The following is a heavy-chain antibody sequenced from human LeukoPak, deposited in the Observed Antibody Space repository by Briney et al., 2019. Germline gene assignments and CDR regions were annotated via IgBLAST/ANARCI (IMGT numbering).Heavy chain of an antibody. CDR1: GYTFTGYY. CDR3: ASFIEQQLVPPNYSYGMDV. V-gene: IGHV1-2*02. Sequence: GASVKVSCKASGYTFTGYYMHWVRQAPGQGLEWMGWINPNSGGTNYAQKFQGRVTMTRDTSISTAYMELSRLRSDDTAVYYCASFIEQQLVPPNYSYGMDVWGKGPTVTVSS. J-gene: IGHJ6*04. D-gene: IGHD6-13*01. CDR2: INPNSGGT.